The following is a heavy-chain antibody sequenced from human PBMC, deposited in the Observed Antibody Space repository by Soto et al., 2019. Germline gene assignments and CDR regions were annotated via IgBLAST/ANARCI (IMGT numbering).Heavy chain of an antibody. CDR1: XXXXXRGFXX. CDR3: ARDAGPVXXPGYYYFDY. D-gene: IGHD2-15*01. J-gene: IGHJ4*02. V-gene: IGHV4-31*03. Sequence: SETLSLTXXXSXXXXXRGFXXWXWIRQHPGKXLEWIGYKHNSGITYYXXXLESRVIISLETSQNQFSLQLRSVTAADTAVYYCARDAGPVXXPGYYYFDYXXXGTLVXXSS. CDR2: KHNSGIT.